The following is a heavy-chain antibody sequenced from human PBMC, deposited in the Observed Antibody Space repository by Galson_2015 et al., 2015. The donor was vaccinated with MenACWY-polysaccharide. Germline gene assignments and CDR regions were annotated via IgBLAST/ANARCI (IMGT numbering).Heavy chain of an antibody. V-gene: IGHV3-23*01. CDR3: AKAHIAALPYRRMLYFYSMDV. CDR2: ISDNDDRT. D-gene: IGHD3-10*02. Sequence: SLRLSCAASGFTFSSYAMSWVRQAPGKGLEWVSAISDNDDRTFYADSVKGRFTISRDNSKNTLYLRMNSLRAEDTAVYYCAKAHIAALPYRRMLYFYSMDVWGKGPPVP. CDR1: GFTFSSYA. J-gene: IGHJ6*03.